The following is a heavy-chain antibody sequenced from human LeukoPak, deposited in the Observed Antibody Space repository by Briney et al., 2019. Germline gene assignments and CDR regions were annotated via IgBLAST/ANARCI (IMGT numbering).Heavy chain of an antibody. CDR1: GGSFSNYY. V-gene: IGHV4-34*01. D-gene: IGHD3-10*01. CDR3: ARTGGFASGTYYPFDY. CDR2: INHSGST. Sequence: SETLSLTCAVFGGSFSNYYWSWIRQPPGKGLEWIGEINHSGSTNYNPSLKSRITISVDTSKNQFSLKLTSVTAADTAVCYCARTGGFASGTYYPFDYWGQGALVTVSP. J-gene: IGHJ4*02.